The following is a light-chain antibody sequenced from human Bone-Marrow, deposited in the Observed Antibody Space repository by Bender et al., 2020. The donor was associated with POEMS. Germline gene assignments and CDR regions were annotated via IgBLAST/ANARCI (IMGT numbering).Light chain of an antibody. Sequence: QSALFQPASVSGSPGQSVTISCIGTANDIGANDYVSWYQQYPGKAPQVIIYDVSNRPSGTSTRFSGAKSGNTASLTISGLQDEDETTYYCCSYAGHFTWVFGGGTKLTVL. CDR1: ANDIGANDY. J-gene: IGLJ3*02. V-gene: IGLV2-14*03. CDR3: CSYAGHFTWV. CDR2: DVS.